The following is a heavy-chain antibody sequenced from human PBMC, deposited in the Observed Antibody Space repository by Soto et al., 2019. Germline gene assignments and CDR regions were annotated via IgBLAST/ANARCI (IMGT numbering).Heavy chain of an antibody. CDR2: ISVYNGNT. J-gene: IGHJ4*02. CDR1: GGTFSNYA. CDR3: ARESPRGSYYFDY. V-gene: IGHV1-18*01. Sequence: ASVKVSCKASGGTFSNYAFSWVRQAPGQGLEWMGWISVYNGNTNYAQKLQGRVTMTTDTSTSTAYMELRSLRSDDRAVYYCARESPRGSYYFDYWGQGTLVTVSS. D-gene: IGHD1-26*01.